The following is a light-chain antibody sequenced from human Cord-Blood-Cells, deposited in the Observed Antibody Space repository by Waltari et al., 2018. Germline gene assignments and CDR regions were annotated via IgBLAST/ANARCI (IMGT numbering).Light chain of an antibody. CDR2: AAS. CDR1: QSISSN. Sequence: DIQMNQSPSSLSASVGDRVTITCRANQSISSNLNWYQQKPGKAPKLLIYAASSLQSGVPSRFSGSGSLTDFTLTISSLQPEDFATYYCQQSYSTPWTFGQGTKVEIK. V-gene: IGKV1-39*01. J-gene: IGKJ1*01. CDR3: QQSYSTPWT.